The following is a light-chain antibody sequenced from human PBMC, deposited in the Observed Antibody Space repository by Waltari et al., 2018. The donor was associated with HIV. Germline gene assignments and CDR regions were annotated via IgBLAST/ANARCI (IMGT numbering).Light chain of an antibody. CDR3: SAWDDNVEAV. CDR2: RNK. CDR1: RSNNGSNT. J-gene: IGLJ2*01. Sequence: QSVLRQPPSASGTPGQRVTIPCSGSRSNNGSNTVNWYQQLPGTAPKLLCYRNKLRPSGVPDRFSGSKRGTAAPLAISGSQSEDEAAYSCSAWDDNVEAVFGGGTKLTVL. V-gene: IGLV1-44*01.